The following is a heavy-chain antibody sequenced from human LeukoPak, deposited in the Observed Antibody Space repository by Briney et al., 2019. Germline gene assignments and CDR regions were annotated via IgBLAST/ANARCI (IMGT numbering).Heavy chain of an antibody. V-gene: IGHV1-2*02. Sequence: ASVKVTCKASGYTFTGDQIYWLRQAPGQGLEWVGWIKPSSGDKLYEQKFKGRVTMTRDKSLSSAYMELSSLRSDDTAVYYCARKSAGFLTAWGQGTLVTVSS. CDR1: GYTFTGDQ. CDR3: ARKSAGFLTA. D-gene: IGHD2/OR15-2a*01. CDR2: IKPSSGDK. J-gene: IGHJ5*02.